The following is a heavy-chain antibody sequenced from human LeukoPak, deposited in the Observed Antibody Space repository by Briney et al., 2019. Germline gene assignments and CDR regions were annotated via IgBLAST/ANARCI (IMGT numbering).Heavy chain of an antibody. D-gene: IGHD1-1*01. J-gene: IGHJ1*01. V-gene: IGHV1-3*01. CDR2: VNVYNGNT. CDR3: AREDGTNWVFVEYFHH. CDR1: GYSFTNHP. Sequence: ASVKVSCKASGYSFTNHPMHWVRQAPGQRLEWMGWVNVYNGNTKYSPKFQGRVTISSDTSANTVYMELSSLRSEDTAVYYCAREDGTNWVFVEYFHHWGQGTLVTVSS.